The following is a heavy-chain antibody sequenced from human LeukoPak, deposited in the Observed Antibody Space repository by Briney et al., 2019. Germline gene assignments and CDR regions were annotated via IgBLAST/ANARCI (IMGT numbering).Heavy chain of an antibody. V-gene: IGHV3-30*18. CDR1: GFTFSNFG. Sequence: GGSLRLSCAASGFTFSNFGMHWVRQAPGKGPEWVAVISYDGSNTYYADSVKGRATISRDNSKNTLFLQMNSLRPEDTAVYYCAKALAQWLVTSALDYWGQGTLVTVSS. J-gene: IGHJ4*02. CDR2: ISYDGSNT. D-gene: IGHD6-19*01. CDR3: AKALAQWLVTSALDY.